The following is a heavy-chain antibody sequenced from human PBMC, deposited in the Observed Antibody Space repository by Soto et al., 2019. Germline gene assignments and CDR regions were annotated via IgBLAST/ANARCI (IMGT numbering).Heavy chain of an antibody. CDR2: VSGSGNSGTGDRT. CDR3: AKDERGVIADYFDC. D-gene: IGHD6-13*01. V-gene: IGHV3-23*01. CDR1: GFTFSDYG. Sequence: GSLRLSCAASGFTFSDYGMSWVRQAPGKGLEWVSGVSGSGNSGTGDRTYYADSVKGRFTISGDNSKDTLYLQMNSLRAEDTAVYYCAKDERGVIADYFDCWGQGTLVTVSS. J-gene: IGHJ4*02.